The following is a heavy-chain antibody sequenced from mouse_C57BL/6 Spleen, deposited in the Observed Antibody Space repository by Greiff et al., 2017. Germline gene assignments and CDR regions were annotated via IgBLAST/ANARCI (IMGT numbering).Heavy chain of an antibody. V-gene: IGHV5-4*01. J-gene: IGHJ3*01. CDR2: ISDGGSYT. CDR1: GFTFSSYA. Sequence: EVKLVESGGGLVKPGGSLKLSCAASGFTFSSYAMSWVRQTPEKRLEWVATISDGGSYTYYPDNVKGRFTISRDNAKNNLYLQMSHLKSEDTAMYYCAREDTTGGAYWGQGTLVTVSA. D-gene: IGHD1-1*01. CDR3: AREDTTGGAY.